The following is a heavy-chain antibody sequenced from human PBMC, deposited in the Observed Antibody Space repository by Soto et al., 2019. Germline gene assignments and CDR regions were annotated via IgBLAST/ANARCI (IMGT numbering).Heavy chain of an antibody. D-gene: IGHD3-16*01. J-gene: IGHJ5*02. CDR3: AKDGAPYPLGEDNWFDP. CDR2: TSHSGRTT. V-gene: IGHV3-23*01. Sequence: EVRLLESGGGLVQPGGSLRLSCAASGFNFSSFAMSWVRQAPGQGLEWVSATSHSGRTTYYADSVQGRFTISRDNSKNTLYLQMNSLRAEDTALYYCAKDGAPYPLGEDNWFDPWGQGTLVTVSS. CDR1: GFNFSSFA.